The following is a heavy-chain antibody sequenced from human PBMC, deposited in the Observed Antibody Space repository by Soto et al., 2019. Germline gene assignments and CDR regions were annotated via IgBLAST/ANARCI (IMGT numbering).Heavy chain of an antibody. Sequence: QVQLVQSGGEVKKPGASVKVSCKASGYTFTIYGINWVRQAPGQGLEWMGWISPDNGNTNYAQKLQGGVTMTTDTSTSTAYMELRSLRSDDTAGYYCARALGYSGYAGMDVWGQGTTVTVSS. D-gene: IGHD5-12*01. CDR1: GYTFTIYG. J-gene: IGHJ6*02. V-gene: IGHV1-18*01. CDR2: ISPDNGNT. CDR3: ARALGYSGYAGMDV.